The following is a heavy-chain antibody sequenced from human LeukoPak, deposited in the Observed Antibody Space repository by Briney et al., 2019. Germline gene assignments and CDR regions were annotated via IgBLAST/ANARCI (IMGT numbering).Heavy chain of an antibody. D-gene: IGHD6-6*01. Sequence: PSETLSLTCAVYGGSFSGYYWSWIRQPPGKGLEWIGEINHSGSTNYNPSLKSRVTISVDTSKSQFSLKLSSVTAADTAVYYCARNRGSSSSPDYFDYWGQGTLVTVSS. CDR1: GGSFSGYY. V-gene: IGHV4-34*01. CDR2: INHSGST. J-gene: IGHJ4*02. CDR3: ARNRGSSSSPDYFDY.